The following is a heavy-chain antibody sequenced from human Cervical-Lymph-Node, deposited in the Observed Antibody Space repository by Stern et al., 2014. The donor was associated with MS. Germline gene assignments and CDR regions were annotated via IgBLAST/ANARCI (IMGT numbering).Heavy chain of an antibody. CDR2: INPNSGGT. CDR3: ARGLRGDWNYDALDY. D-gene: IGHD1-7*01. CDR1: GYTFTGQY. Sequence: QVQLQQSGAEVKKPGASVKVSCKGSGYTFTGQYMHWVRQAPGQGLEWMGRINPNSGGTSYAQKFQGRVTMTRDTSINTASMELSRLTSDDTAMYYCARGLRGDWNYDALDYWGQGTLVTVSS. V-gene: IGHV1-2*06. J-gene: IGHJ4*02.